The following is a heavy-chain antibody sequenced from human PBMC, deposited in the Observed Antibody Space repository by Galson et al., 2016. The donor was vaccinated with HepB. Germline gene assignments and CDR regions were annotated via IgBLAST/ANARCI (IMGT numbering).Heavy chain of an antibody. CDR1: GYAFSGCY. CDR2: INPNSGVT. J-gene: IGHJ4*02. CDR3: ARGGMGSSAWSIDH. Sequence: SVKVSCKASGYAFSGCYVHWVRQAPGQGLQWMGWINPNSGVTMYVEKFQGRVTMTRDTSISTAFLDLYRLTSDDTAVYYCARGGMGSSAWSIDHWGQGTLVTVSS. D-gene: IGHD6-25*01. V-gene: IGHV1-2*02.